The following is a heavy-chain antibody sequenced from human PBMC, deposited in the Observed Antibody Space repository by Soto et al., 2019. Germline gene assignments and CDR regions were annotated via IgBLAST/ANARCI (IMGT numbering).Heavy chain of an antibody. CDR3: ANHLGYCGSTSCPFDY. D-gene: IGHD2-2*01. CDR2: ISGSGGST. Sequence: PGGSLRLSCAASGITFSSFAMSWVRQAPGKGLEWVSVISGSGGSTYYADSVKGRFTISRDNSKNTLSLQINSLRVEDTAVYYCANHLGYCGSTSCPFDYWGQGTLVTVSS. J-gene: IGHJ4*02. V-gene: IGHV3-23*01. CDR1: GITFSSFA.